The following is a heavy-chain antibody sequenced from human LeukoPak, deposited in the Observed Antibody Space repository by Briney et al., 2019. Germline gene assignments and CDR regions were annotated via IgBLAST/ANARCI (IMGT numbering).Heavy chain of an antibody. Sequence: AASVKVSCKASGGTFSSYVISWVRQAPGQGLEWMGGIIPIFGTANYAQKFQGRVTITADESTSTAYMELSSLRSEDTAVYYCVRERIAAAGSLLYYYGMDVWGQGTTVTVSS. V-gene: IGHV1-69*13. J-gene: IGHJ6*02. D-gene: IGHD6-13*01. CDR3: VRERIAAAGSLLYYYGMDV. CDR2: IIPIFGTA. CDR1: GGTFSSYV.